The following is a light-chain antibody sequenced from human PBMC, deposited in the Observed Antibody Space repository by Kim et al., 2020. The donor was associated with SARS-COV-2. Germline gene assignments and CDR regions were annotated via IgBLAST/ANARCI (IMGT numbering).Light chain of an antibody. J-gene: IGKJ2*03. CDR2: GAS. Sequence: PGESAPLSCRASQSVSSSYISWYQQTPGQAPRLLIYGASNRATGISDRFSGGGSGTDFALTISRLEPEDFAVYYCHHFGSSPPRYSFGQGTKLEI. V-gene: IGKV3-20*01. CDR1: QSVSSSY. CDR3: HHFGSSPPRYS.